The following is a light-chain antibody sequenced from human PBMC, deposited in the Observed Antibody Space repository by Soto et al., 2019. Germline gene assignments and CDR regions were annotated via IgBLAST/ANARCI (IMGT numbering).Light chain of an antibody. Sequence: DILMTQSPSSLSASVGDRVTITCRASQSISSYLNWYQQKPGKAPKLLIYAASSLQSGVPSRFSGSGSGTDFTLTISSLQPEDFATYYCQQSHSTPYPFGQGTRLEIK. J-gene: IGKJ5*01. CDR2: AAS. V-gene: IGKV1-39*01. CDR3: QQSHSTPYP. CDR1: QSISSY.